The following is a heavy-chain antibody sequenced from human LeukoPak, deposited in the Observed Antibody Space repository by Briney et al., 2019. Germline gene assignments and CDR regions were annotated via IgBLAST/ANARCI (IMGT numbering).Heavy chain of an antibody. CDR2: ISWNSGSI. Sequence: GGSLRLSCAASGFNFDDYAMYWVRQAPGKGLECVSVISWNSGSIDYADSVKGRFTISRDSAKKSLYLQMNSLRAEDTAFYYCVKGKYYDSSGFYYVRYFDYWGQGTLVTVSS. V-gene: IGHV3-9*01. D-gene: IGHD3-22*01. J-gene: IGHJ4*02. CDR3: VKGKYYDSSGFYYVRYFDY. CDR1: GFNFDDYA.